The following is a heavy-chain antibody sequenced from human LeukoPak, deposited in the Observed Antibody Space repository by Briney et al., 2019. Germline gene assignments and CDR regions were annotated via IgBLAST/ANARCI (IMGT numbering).Heavy chain of an antibody. V-gene: IGHV3-66*02. CDR2: IFSGDNT. CDR1: GFTVSSKY. J-gene: IGHJ5*02. Sequence: GGSLRLSCAASGFTVSSKYMSWVRQAPGKGLEWVSVIFSGDNTYYADSVKGRFTISRDNSKNTLYLQINSLRAEDTAVYYCARDFGRGYCSSTSCYGWFDPWGQGTLVTVSS. CDR3: ARDFGRGYCSSTSCYGWFDP. D-gene: IGHD2-2*01.